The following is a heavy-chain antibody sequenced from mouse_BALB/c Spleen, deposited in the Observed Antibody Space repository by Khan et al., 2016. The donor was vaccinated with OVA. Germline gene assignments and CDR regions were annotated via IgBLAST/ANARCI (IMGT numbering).Heavy chain of an antibody. CDR3: ARSSI. CDR2: IDSNGGST. Sequence: EVELVESGGGIVQPGGSLKRSCAASRFNISSYGMSSVSQTPDKRLELVATIDSNGGSTDYPASVKRRFTISGDNAKNALYLQMRSLKSEDTAMYYCARSSIWGQGTTLTVSS. D-gene: IGHD1-3*01. J-gene: IGHJ2*01. V-gene: IGHV5-6-3*01. CDR1: RFNISSYG.